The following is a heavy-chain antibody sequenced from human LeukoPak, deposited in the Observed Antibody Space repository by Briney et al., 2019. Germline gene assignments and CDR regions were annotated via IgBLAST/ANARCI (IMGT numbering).Heavy chain of an antibody. V-gene: IGHV4-38-2*02. D-gene: IGHD7-27*01. CDR3: ARVNWVNDY. CDR1: GYSISSGYH. CDR2: IYRSGST. J-gene: IGHJ4*02. Sequence: KPSETLSLTCTVSGYSISSGYHWGWIRQPPGKGLEWIGNIYRSGSTYYNPSLKSRVSISVGTSKNQFSLKLSSVTAADTAVYYCARVNWVNDYWGQGTLVTVSS.